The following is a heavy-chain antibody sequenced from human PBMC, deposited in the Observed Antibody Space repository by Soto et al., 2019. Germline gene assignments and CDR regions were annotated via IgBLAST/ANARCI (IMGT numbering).Heavy chain of an antibody. CDR1: GFTFSSNW. J-gene: IGHJ4*02. D-gene: IGHD2-21*01. CDR2: MNPDGSTR. Sequence: EVQLVESGGDLVQPGGSLRLSCEASGFTFSSNWMHWVRQGPGKGLVWVSRMNPDGSTRGYADSVKGRFTISRDNARNTVFWQMSSLRAEDTAVYYCARGGEVGAGQYYLDDSWGQGTLVTVSS. CDR3: ARGGEVGAGQYYLDDS. V-gene: IGHV3-74*01.